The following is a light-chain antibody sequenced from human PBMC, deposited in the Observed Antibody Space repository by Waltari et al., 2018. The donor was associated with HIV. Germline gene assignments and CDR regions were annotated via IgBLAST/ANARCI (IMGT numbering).Light chain of an antibody. CDR1: QSIHQW. J-gene: IGKJ1*01. CDR2: AAS. Sequence: DIQLTQSPSIISASVGDGVTFTCRASQSIHQWLAWYQQTPGKAPKVLMYAASTLVDGVPSRFSGSQSGTEFNFTITSLQPDDFATYYCHEYVTSSHAFGQGTKV. V-gene: IGKV1-5*03. CDR3: HEYVTSSHA.